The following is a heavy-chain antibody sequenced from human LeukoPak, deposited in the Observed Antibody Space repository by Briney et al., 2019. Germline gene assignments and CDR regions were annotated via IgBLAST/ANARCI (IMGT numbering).Heavy chain of an antibody. CDR2: TSSDLKAN. V-gene: IGHV3-30*18. Sequence: GGSLRLSCAASGFTFRNYVIHWVRQAPGKGPEWVAVTSSDLKANYYADSVKGRFTISRDNSKNTLYLQMNSLKGEDTAVYYCAELSYSSGGGPYWGQGTLVTVSS. D-gene: IGHD6-19*01. J-gene: IGHJ4*02. CDR1: GFTFRNYV. CDR3: AELSYSSGGGPY.